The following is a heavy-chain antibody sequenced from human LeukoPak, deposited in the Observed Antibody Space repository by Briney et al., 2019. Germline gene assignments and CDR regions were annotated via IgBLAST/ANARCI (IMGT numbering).Heavy chain of an antibody. CDR3: ARESGSYGYDAFDI. CDR2: IYYSGST. CDR1: GGSISSYY. J-gene: IGHJ3*02. Sequence: SETLSLTCTVSGGSISSYYWSWIRQPPGKGLEWIGYIYYSGSTNYNPSLKSRVTISVDTSKNQFSLKLSSVTAADTAVYYCARESGSYGYDAFDIWGQGTMVTVSS. V-gene: IGHV4-59*01. D-gene: IGHD1-26*01.